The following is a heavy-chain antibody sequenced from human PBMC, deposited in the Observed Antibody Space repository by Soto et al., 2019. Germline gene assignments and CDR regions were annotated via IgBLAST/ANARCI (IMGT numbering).Heavy chain of an antibody. V-gene: IGHV3-53*04. Sequence: GGSLRLSCAASGFTVSSNYMSWVRQAPGKGLEWVSVIYSGGSTYYADSVKGRFTISRHNSKNTLYLQMNSLRAEDTAVYYCARDGGYCSGGSCPPGPYAFDIRGQGTMVTVSS. CDR1: GFTVSSNY. D-gene: IGHD2-15*01. CDR2: IYSGGST. J-gene: IGHJ3*02. CDR3: ARDGGYCSGGSCPPGPYAFDI.